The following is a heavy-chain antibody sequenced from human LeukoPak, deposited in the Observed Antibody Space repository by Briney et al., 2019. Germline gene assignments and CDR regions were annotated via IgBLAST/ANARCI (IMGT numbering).Heavy chain of an antibody. CDR3: AKDQGLEFSISFFGY. J-gene: IGHJ4*02. D-gene: IGHD3-3*01. V-gene: IGHV3-23*01. CDR1: GGSISSSN. CDR2: ISARGGST. Sequence: GTLSLTCAVSGGSISSSNWWSWVRQPPGKGLEWVAGISARGGSTDYTDSVKGRFTISRDNSKSTLFLQMNSLRAEDTAVYYCAKDQGLEFSISFFGYWGQGTLVTVSS.